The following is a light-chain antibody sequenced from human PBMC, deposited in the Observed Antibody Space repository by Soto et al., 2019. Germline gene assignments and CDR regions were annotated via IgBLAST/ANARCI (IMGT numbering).Light chain of an antibody. Sequence: EIVLTQSPGTLSLSPGDRATLSCRASQSVSSSYLAWYQQKPGQAPRVLIYGASSRATGIPDRLSGSGSGTDFTLTISRMEPEDFAVYYCQQYGSSRTFGQGTKVDIK. V-gene: IGKV3-20*01. CDR3: QQYGSSRT. CDR2: GAS. CDR1: QSVSSSY. J-gene: IGKJ1*01.